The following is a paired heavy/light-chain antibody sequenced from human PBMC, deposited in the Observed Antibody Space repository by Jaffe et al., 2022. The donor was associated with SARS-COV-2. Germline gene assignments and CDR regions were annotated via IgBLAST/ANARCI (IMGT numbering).Heavy chain of an antibody. J-gene: IGHJ4*02. CDR2: INAGGTNT. CDR1: GFTFSNCP. CDR3: AKYRRPTERDYDY. Sequence: EVQLLESGGDLVQPGGSLRLSCAASGFTFSNCPMTWVRRAPGKGLEWVSAINAGGTNTAYADSVKGRFTISRDNSKNTLYLQMNSLRAEDTAIYYCAKYRRPTERDYDYWGQGTLVTVSS. D-gene: IGHD1-1*01. V-gene: IGHV3-23*01.
Light chain of an antibody. CDR1: QGISSS. J-gene: IGKJ5*01. CDR3: QQSNSNPIT. CDR2: AAS. Sequence: DIQMTQSPSSLSASVGDRVTITCRASQGISSSLNWYQQNPGKAPKLLIYAASSLESGVPSRFSGSGSGTDFSLTISSLQPDDSATYYCQQSNSNPITFGQGTRLEIK. V-gene: IGKV1-39*01.